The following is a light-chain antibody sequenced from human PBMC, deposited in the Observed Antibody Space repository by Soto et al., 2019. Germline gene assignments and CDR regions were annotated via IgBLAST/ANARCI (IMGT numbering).Light chain of an antibody. CDR3: QQSYSTPRIT. CDR2: AAS. Sequence: DIHMTQSPSSLSASVGDRVTITCRASQYISTYLNWYQQKPGKAPKLLIYAASSLHSGVASRFSGSGSGTDFTLTISTLQAEDFATYHCQQSYSTPRITFGQGTRLEIK. J-gene: IGKJ5*01. V-gene: IGKV1-39*01. CDR1: QYISTY.